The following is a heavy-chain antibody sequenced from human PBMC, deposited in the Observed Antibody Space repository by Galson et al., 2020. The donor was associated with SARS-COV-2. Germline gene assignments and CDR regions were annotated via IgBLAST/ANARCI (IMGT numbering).Heavy chain of an antibody. CDR2: IKQDGSEK. CDR3: ARGGKDQLLFCYYYYCGMGV. J-gene: IGHJ6*02. Sequence: GGSLRLSCAASGFTFSSYWMSWVRQAPGKGLEWVANIKQDGSEKYYVDSVKGRFTISRDNAKNSLYLQMNSLRAEDTAVYYCARGGKDQLLFCYYYYCGMGVWGQGTTVSVSS. V-gene: IGHV3-7*01. D-gene: IGHD2-2*01. CDR1: GFTFSSYW.